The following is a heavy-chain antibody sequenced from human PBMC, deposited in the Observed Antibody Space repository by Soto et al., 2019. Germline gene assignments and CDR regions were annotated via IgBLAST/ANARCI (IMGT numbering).Heavy chain of an antibody. Sequence: GGSLGLSCAASGLTFDDFAMHWVRQAPRKGPEWVSGISWYSGSIGYADSVKGRFTIPRDNAKNSLSLQMNSLRAEDTALYYCAKALSCSSTSCRRANYYYYGMDVWGQGTTVTVSS. CDR3: AKALSCSSTSCRRANYYYYGMDV. J-gene: IGHJ6*02. V-gene: IGHV3-9*01. CDR2: ISWYSGSI. D-gene: IGHD2-2*01. CDR1: GLTFDDFA.